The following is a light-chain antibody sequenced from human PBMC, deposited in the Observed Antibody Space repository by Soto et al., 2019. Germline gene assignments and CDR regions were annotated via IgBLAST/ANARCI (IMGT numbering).Light chain of an antibody. V-gene: IGKV3-11*01. J-gene: IGKJ5*01. Sequence: EIVLTQSPATLSLSPGERATLSCRASQSVSSYLAWYQQKPGQAPRLLIFGASSRATGIPARFSGSGSGTEFNLTINNLEPEDFAVYYCQVRTNWSIAFGRGTRLEI. CDR1: QSVSSY. CDR2: GAS. CDR3: QVRTNWSIA.